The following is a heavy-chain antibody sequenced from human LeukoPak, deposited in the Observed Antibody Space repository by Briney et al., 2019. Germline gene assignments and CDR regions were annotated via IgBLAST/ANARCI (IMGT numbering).Heavy chain of an antibody. V-gene: IGHV3-21*01. CDR1: GFTFSSYS. Sequence: NPGGSLRLSCAASGFTFSSYSMNWVRQAPGKGLELVSSISSSSSYIYYADPVKGRFTIARDNAKNSLYLQMNSLRAEDTAVYYCARARPSGCLDYWGQGTLVTVSS. CDR2: ISSSSSYI. D-gene: IGHD6-19*01. J-gene: IGHJ4*02. CDR3: ARARPSGCLDY.